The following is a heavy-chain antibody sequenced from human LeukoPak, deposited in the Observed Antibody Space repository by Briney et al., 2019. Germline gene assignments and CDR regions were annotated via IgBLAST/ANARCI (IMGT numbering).Heavy chain of an antibody. J-gene: IGHJ4*02. CDR3: AKKGSRIAAAGPYFDY. CDR1: GFTFSSYS. D-gene: IGHD6-13*01. CDR2: IDSSSSFI. Sequence: GGSLRLSCAASGFTFSSYSMNWVRQAPGKGLERVSSIDSSSSFIYYADSVKGRFTISRDNAKNSLYLQMNSLRAEDTAVYYCAKKGSRIAAAGPYFDYWGQGTLVTVSS. V-gene: IGHV3-21*01.